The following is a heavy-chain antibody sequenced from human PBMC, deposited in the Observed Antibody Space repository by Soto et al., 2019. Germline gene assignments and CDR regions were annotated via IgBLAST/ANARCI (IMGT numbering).Heavy chain of an antibody. CDR2: ISGHNGNT. Sequence: QVQPVQAGNEGKETWAPGKVSLRASGYTLTNYGINRGRQAPGQGLFWMGWISGHNGNTLYAQNVQGRLTLTIDTSTNTAYMELMSLKIDDTAMYYCVRDWQLSPWGQGTLVTVSS. V-gene: IGHV1-18*01. CDR3: VRDWQLSP. D-gene: IGHD1-1*01. CDR1: GYTLTNYG. J-gene: IGHJ5*02.